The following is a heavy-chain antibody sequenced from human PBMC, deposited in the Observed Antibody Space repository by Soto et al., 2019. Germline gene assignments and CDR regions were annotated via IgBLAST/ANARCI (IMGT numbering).Heavy chain of an antibody. J-gene: IGHJ6*02. D-gene: IGHD6-13*01. CDR3: AREAIAAAATAYYYGMDV. CDR1: GYTFTSFG. V-gene: IGHV1-18*01. CDR2: VSAYNGNT. Sequence: ASVKVSCKASGYTFTSFGISWVRQAPGQGLEWMGWVSAYNGNTNYAQKLQGRVTMTTDTSTSTAYMELRSLRSDDTAVYYCAREAIAAAATAYYYGMDVWGQGTTVTVSS.